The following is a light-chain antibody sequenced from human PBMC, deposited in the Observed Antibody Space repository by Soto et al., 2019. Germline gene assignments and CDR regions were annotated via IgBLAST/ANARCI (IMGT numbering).Light chain of an antibody. CDR3: HQYGSSPGT. V-gene: IGKV3-20*01. Sequence: EIVLTQSPGTLSLSPGERATLSCRASQSVGSSYLAWYQQKPGQAPRLLISGASSRATGIPDRFSGTGSGTDFTLSISRLEPEDLAVYYCHQYGSSPGTFGQGTKVEIK. CDR2: GAS. J-gene: IGKJ1*01. CDR1: QSVGSSY.